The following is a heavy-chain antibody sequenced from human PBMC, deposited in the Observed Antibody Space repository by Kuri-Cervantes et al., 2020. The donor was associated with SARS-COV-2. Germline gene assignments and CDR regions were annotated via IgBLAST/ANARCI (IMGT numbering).Heavy chain of an antibody. J-gene: IGHJ4*02. CDR2: IIPILGIA. D-gene: IGHD3-10*01. CDR1: GGTFSSYA. Sequence: SVKVSCKASGGTFSSYAISWVRQAPGQGLEWMGRIIPILGIANYAQKFQGRVTITADKSTSTACMELSSLRSEDTAVYYCTSSRGENLDYWGQGTLVTVSS. CDR3: TSSRGENLDY. V-gene: IGHV1-69*04.